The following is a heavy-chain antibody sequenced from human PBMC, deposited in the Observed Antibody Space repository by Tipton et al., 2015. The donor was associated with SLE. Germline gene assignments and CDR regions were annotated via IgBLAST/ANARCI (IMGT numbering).Heavy chain of an antibody. Sequence: TLSLTCIVSGGSVSSSSYYWGWIRQPPGKGLEWIGQFNHGGTTNYSPSLKSRVTTSIDMSKNQFSLSLTSVTAADTAVYYCARELDIMYTTYLDYWGQGPLVTVSS. CDR1: GGSVSSSSYY. CDR3: ARELDIMYTTYLDY. J-gene: IGHJ4*02. CDR2: FNHGGTT. V-gene: IGHV4-39*07. D-gene: IGHD5/OR15-5a*01.